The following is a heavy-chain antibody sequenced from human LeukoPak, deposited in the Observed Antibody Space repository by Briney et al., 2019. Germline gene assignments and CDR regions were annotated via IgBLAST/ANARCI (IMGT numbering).Heavy chain of an antibody. CDR2: ISAYNGNT. V-gene: IGHV1-18*01. D-gene: IGHD3-9*01. CDR3: ARGLASSYDILTGYYTLFDY. J-gene: IGHJ4*02. Sequence: ASVKVSCKASGYTFTSYGISWVRQAPGQGLEWMGWISAYNGNTNYAQKLQGRVTMTTDTSTSTAYMELRSLRSDDTAVYYCARGLASSYDILTGYYTLFDYWGQGTLVTVSS. CDR1: GYTFTSYG.